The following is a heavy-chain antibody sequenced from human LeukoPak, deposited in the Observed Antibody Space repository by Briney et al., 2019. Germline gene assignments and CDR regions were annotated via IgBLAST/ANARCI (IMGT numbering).Heavy chain of an antibody. Sequence: GGSLRLSCAASGFTFSSYAMSWVRQAPGKGLEWVSSISGSSSYIYYADSVKGRFTISRDNAKNSLYLQMNSLRAEDTAVYYCASLSSSWYYAFDIWGQGTMVTVSS. J-gene: IGHJ3*02. D-gene: IGHD6-13*01. CDR3: ASLSSSWYYAFDI. V-gene: IGHV3-21*01. CDR1: GFTFSSYA. CDR2: ISGSSSYI.